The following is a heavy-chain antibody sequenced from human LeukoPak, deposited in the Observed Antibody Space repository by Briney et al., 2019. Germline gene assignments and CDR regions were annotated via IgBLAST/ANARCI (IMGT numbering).Heavy chain of an antibody. CDR2: INPNSGGT. Sequence: GASVKVSCKASGYTFTGYYMHWVRQAPGQGLEWMGWINPNSGGTNYAQKFQGWVTMTRDTSISTAYMELSRLRSVDTAVYYCARAGTTTVTAFDYWGQGTLVTVSS. CDR1: GYTFTGYY. CDR3: ARAGTTTVTAFDY. D-gene: IGHD4-11*01. V-gene: IGHV1-2*04. J-gene: IGHJ4*02.